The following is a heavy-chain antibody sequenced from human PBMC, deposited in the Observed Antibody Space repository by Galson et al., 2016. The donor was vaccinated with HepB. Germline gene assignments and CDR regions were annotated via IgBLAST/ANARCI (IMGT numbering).Heavy chain of an antibody. CDR1: YY. D-gene: IGHD4-23*01. CDR3: ARSDYGGQGFWYFDL. V-gene: IGHV4-34*01. Sequence: YYWSWIRQPPGKGLEWIGEINHSGDTAYNPAFRSRVSISVDTSKNQFSMTLGSMTAADTAVYYCARSDYGGQGFWYFDLWGRGALVTVSS. J-gene: IGHJ2*01. CDR2: INHSGDT.